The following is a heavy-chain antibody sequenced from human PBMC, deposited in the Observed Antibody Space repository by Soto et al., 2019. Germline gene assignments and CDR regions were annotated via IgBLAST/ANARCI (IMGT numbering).Heavy chain of an antibody. CDR2: IYWDDDE. D-gene: IGHD3-10*01. V-gene: IGHV2-5*02. J-gene: IGHJ4*02. CDR1: GFSLTTDGEG. Sequence: QISLKESGPTLVKPTETLKLTCTFSGFSLTTDGEGVGWVRQPPGEALEWLALIYWDDDERYSSSLKTRLTIKKDPAKNQVVLILTNMDPVDTATYYCAHSRNLITEDAQVGDFDHWGQGTLVTVSS. CDR3: AHSRNLITEDAQVGDFDH.